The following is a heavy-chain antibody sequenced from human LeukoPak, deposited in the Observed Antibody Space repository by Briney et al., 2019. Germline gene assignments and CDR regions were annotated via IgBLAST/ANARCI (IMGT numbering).Heavy chain of an antibody. CDR1: GFTFSSYS. CDR2: IRGDGNT. CDR3: ARLVGVSPLDF. J-gene: IGHJ4*02. D-gene: IGHD3-16*01. V-gene: IGHV3-23*01. Sequence: QTGGSLRLSCAASGFTFSSYSMYWVRQTPRKGLEWVSEIRGDGNTYYADSVKGRFAISRDNSKNTLFLQMHSLRVEDTAICYCARLVGVSPLDFWGRGTLVTVSS.